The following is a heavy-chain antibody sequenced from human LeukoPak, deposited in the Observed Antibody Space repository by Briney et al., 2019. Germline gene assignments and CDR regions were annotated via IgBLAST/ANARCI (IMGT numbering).Heavy chain of an antibody. CDR2: IIPIFGTA. V-gene: IGHV1-69*05. J-gene: IGHJ6*03. CDR3: ARAPWANADYYYYMDV. D-gene: IGHD4/OR15-4a*01. CDR1: VGTFSSYA. Sequence: SVKVSCKASVGTFSSYAISWVRQAPGHGLEWMGGIIPIFGTANYAQKFQGRVTITTEESTSTAYMELSSLRSEDTAVYYCARAPWANADYYYYMDVWGKGTTVTVSS.